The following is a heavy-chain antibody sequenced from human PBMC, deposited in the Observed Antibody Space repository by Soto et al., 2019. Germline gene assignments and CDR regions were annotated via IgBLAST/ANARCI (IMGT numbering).Heavy chain of an antibody. D-gene: IGHD2-15*01. Sequence: QVLLVEAGGGVVQPGMSLRLSCVASGFMFSKYGIHWVRQAPGKGREWVGFISYDGSSQYYSDSAKGRLTISRDNSKNAVSLQMNSLRVEDTAVYYCARDASDSVSDCWGQGTLVRVYS. CDR2: ISYDGSSQ. J-gene: IGHJ4*02. CDR3: ARDASDSVSDC. CDR1: GFMFSKYG. V-gene: IGHV3-33*01.